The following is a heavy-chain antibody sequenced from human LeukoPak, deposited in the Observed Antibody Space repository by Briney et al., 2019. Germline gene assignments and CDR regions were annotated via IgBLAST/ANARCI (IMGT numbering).Heavy chain of an antibody. J-gene: IGHJ4*02. D-gene: IGHD6-13*01. V-gene: IGHV3-21*01. CDR1: GFTFSSYS. CDR3: AREGSMRYSSSWYDY. Sequence: NTGGSLRLSCAASGFTFSSYSMSWVRQAPGKGLEWVSSISSSSSYIYYADSVKGRFTISRDNAKNSLYLQMNSLRAEDTAVYYCAREGSMRYSSSWYDYWGQGTLVTVSS. CDR2: ISSSSSYI.